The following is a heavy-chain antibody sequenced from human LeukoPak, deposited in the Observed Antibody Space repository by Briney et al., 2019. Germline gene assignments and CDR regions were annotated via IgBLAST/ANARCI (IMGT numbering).Heavy chain of an antibody. V-gene: IGHV1-58*02. D-gene: IGHD2-15*01. CDR3: ETVPGIGSCFGGNPDC. CDR2: IVVGSGNT. Sequence: SVTFSWKSYGFTFTRSAIHWVRQARGQRLEWIGWIVVGSGNTNYAQKIQERVTLARDMATSSAYMELSSLRSGDTAVYYCETVPGIGSCFGGNPDCCGEGRLVTVSS. J-gene: IGHJ4*02. CDR1: GFTFTRSA.